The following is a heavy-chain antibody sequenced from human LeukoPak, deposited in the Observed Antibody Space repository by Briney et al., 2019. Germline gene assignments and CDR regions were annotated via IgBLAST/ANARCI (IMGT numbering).Heavy chain of an antibody. Sequence: SGGSLRLSCAASGFTFSNYWMSCVRQAPGKGLEWVANIKQDGSEKYYVDSVKGRFTISRDNAKNSLYLQMNSLRVEDTALYYCAREDQPRGTFDYWGQGILVTVSS. CDR1: GFTFSNYW. D-gene: IGHD2-15*01. V-gene: IGHV3-7*05. J-gene: IGHJ4*02. CDR3: AREDQPRGTFDY. CDR2: IKQDGSEK.